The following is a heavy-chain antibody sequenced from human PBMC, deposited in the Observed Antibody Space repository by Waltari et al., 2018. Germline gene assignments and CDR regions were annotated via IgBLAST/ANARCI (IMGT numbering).Heavy chain of an antibody. CDR3: ARERGGVMGREPPAY. V-gene: IGHV1-2*06. Sequence: QVQLVQPGAEVKKPGASVKVSCKASGYTFPGSYMPRVGHAPGQGPAGMGRINPNRGGTNYAQKFQGRVTMTRDTSISTAYMELSRLRSDDTAVYYCARERGGVMGREPPAYWGQGTLVTVSS. J-gene: IGHJ4*02. D-gene: IGHD3-16*01. CDR2: INPNRGGT. CDR1: GYTFPGSY.